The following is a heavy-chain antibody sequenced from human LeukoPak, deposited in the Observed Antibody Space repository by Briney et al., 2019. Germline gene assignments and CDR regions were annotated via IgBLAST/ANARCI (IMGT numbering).Heavy chain of an antibody. V-gene: IGHV4-30-4*07. D-gene: IGHD3-10*01. Sequence: SETLSLTCAVSGDSISSGDYSWSWIRQPPGKGLEWIGYIYNSGTTNYNPSLKSRVTISLDTSRNQFSLKLSSVTAADTAVYYCARHPRRLDYYGSGSYYCNWFDPWGQGTLVTVSS. CDR3: ARHPRRLDYYGSGSYYCNWFDP. CDR1: GDSISSGDYS. J-gene: IGHJ5*02. CDR2: IYNSGTT.